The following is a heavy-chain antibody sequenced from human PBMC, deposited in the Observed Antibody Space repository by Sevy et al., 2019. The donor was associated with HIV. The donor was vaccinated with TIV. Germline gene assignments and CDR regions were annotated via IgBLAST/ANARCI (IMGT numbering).Heavy chain of an antibody. CDR2: ISYDGSDK. V-gene: IGHV3-30-3*01. J-gene: IGHJ6*02. CDR3: ARPRANSVDHYFFYAMDV. D-gene: IGHD2-15*01. Sequence: GGSLRLSCAASGFALSNYYAMHWVRQAPGKGLEWVALISYDGSDKYYADSVKGRFTISRDNFKNTLYLQMNSLTTEETAVYYCARPRANSVDHYFFYAMDVWGQGTTVTVSS. CDR1: GFALSNYYA.